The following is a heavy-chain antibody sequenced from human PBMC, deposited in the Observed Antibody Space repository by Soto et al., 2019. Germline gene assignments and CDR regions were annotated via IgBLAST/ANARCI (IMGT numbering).Heavy chain of an antibody. CDR2: IQSGGAT. CDR3: GCVIYDSGVVDF. Sequence: QLVESGGGLFQAGGSTRLSCLVSGFTVGRYDMAWVRQAPGKGLEWASIIQSGGATYYPDSAQGRFTISRDNCKSTVYLPINGLRLDDTGASSCGCVIYDSGVVDFWGQGTLCTVS. D-gene: IGHD5-12*01. CDR1: GFTVGRYD. J-gene: IGHJ4*02. V-gene: IGHV3-53*01.